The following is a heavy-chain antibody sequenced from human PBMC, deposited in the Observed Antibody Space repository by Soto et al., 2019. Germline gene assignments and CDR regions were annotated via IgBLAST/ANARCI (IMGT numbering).Heavy chain of an antibody. CDR2: ISYDGSNK. V-gene: IGHV3-30-3*01. D-gene: IGHD3-10*01. Sequence: QVQLVESGGGVVQPGRSLRLSCAASGFTFSSYAMHWVRQAPGKGLEWVAVISYDGSNKYYADSVKGRFTISRDNSKNTLCLQMNSLRAEDTAVYYCARSQSGCCYYYYGMDVWGQGTTVTVSS. CDR1: GFTFSSYA. CDR3: ARSQSGCCYYYYGMDV. J-gene: IGHJ6*02.